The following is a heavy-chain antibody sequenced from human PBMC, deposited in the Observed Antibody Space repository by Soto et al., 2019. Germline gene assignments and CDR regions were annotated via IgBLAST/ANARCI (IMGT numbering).Heavy chain of an antibody. V-gene: IGHV1-2*02. CDR1: GYTFTGYY. D-gene: IGHD6-13*01. CDR3: ARDGTAAAGEYYYYGMDV. Sequence: ASVKVSCKASGYTFTGYYMHWVRQAPGQGLEWMGWINPNSGGTNYAQKLQGRVTMTRDTSISTAYMELSRLRSDDTAVYYCARDGTAAAGEYYYYGMDVWGQGTTVTVSS. J-gene: IGHJ6*02. CDR2: INPNSGGT.